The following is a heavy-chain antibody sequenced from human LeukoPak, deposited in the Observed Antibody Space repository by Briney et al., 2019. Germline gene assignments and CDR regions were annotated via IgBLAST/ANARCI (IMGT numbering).Heavy chain of an antibody. D-gene: IGHD2-2*01. V-gene: IGHV3-21*01. Sequence: GGSPRLSCAASGFTFSSYSMNWVRQAPGKGLEWVSSISSSSSYIYYADSVKGRFTISRDNAKNSLYLQMNSLRAEDTAVYYCARPPRYCSSTSCYAGAGDDAFDIWGQGTMVTVSS. CDR2: ISSSSSYI. CDR1: GFTFSSYS. J-gene: IGHJ3*02. CDR3: ARPPRYCSSTSCYAGAGDDAFDI.